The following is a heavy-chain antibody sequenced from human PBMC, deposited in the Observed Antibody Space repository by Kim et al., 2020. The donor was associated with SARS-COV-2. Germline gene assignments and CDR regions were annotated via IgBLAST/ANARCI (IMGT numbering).Heavy chain of an antibody. D-gene: IGHD3-22*01. V-gene: IGHV3-11*01. CDR2: ISDSANSI. Sequence: GGSLRLSCAASGFTFSYYYMTWIRQAPGKGLEWVSYISDSANSIYYTDSVKGRFTISRDNAKNSLYLQMNNLRAEDTAVYYCARVDDSRKRYFDIWGQGTLVTVSS. CDR3: ARVDDSRKRYFDI. J-gene: IGHJ4*02. CDR1: GFTFSYYY.